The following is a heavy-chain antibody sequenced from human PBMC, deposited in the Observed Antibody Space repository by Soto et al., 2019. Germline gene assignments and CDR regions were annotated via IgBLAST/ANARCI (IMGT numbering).Heavy chain of an antibody. Sequence: GGFLRLSCAASGFTFTSCAMSWVRQAPGKGLEWVSAISGTAGNTHHADSVKGRFTISRDISKNTLYLQMNSLRAEDTAVYYCAKGEWDYIAAHFDYWGQGTLVTVSS. D-gene: IGHD4-4*01. CDR2: ISGTAGNT. CDR3: AKGEWDYIAAHFDY. V-gene: IGHV3-23*01. CDR1: GFTFTSCA. J-gene: IGHJ4*02.